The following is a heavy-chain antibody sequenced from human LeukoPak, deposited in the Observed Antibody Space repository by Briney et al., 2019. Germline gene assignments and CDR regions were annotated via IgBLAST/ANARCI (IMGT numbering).Heavy chain of an antibody. CDR1: GFTFSSYE. Sequence: GGSLRLSCAASGFTFSSYEMNWVRQAPGKGLEWVSSISSSSYYIYYPDSVRGRFTISRDNAKNSLYLQMNSLRAEDTAVYYCAREVNDYDAFDIWGQGTMVTVSS. CDR2: ISSSSYYI. J-gene: IGHJ3*02. D-gene: IGHD4-11*01. V-gene: IGHV3-21*01. CDR3: AREVNDYDAFDI.